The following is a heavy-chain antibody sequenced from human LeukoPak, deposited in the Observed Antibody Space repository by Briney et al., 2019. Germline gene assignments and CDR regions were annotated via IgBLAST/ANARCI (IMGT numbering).Heavy chain of an antibody. CDR3: ARLDYGGNSVLDY. CDR1: GFTFSSYT. D-gene: IGHD4-23*01. J-gene: IGHJ4*02. V-gene: IGHV3-21*01. Sequence: PGGSLRFSCAASGFTFSSYTMNWVRQAPGKGVEWVSSISGSSSYIYYADSVKGRFTISRDNAKDSLYLQMNSLRAEDTAVYYCARLDYGGNSVLDYWGQGTLVTVSS. CDR2: ISGSSSYI.